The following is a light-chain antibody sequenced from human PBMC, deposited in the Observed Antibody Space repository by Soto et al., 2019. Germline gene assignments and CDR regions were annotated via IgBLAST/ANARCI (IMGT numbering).Light chain of an antibody. J-gene: IGLJ2*01. CDR2: DDS. Sequence: SYELTQPPSVSVAPGQTAKITCGGNNIGSKSVHWYQQKPGQAPALVVYDDSVRPSGIPERFSGSNSGNTATLTISRVEAGDEADYYCQVWDSTSDHLVFGGGTKLTVL. CDR3: QVWDSTSDHLV. V-gene: IGLV3-21*02. CDR1: NIGSKS.